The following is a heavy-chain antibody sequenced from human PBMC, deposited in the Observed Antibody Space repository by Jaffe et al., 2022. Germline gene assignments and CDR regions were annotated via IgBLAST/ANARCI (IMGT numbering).Heavy chain of an antibody. D-gene: IGHD2-8*02. CDR2: IKSKTDGGTT. CDR1: GFTFSNAW. CDR3: TTEIGYCTGGVCLGDDYFDY. V-gene: IGHV3-15*01. Sequence: EVQLVESGGGLVKPGGSLRLSCAASGFTFSNAWMSWVRQAPGKGLEWVGRIKSKTDGGTTDYAAPVKGRFTISRDDSKNTLYLQMNSLKTEDTAVYYCTTEIGYCTGGVCLGDDYFDYWGQGTLVTVSS. J-gene: IGHJ4*02.